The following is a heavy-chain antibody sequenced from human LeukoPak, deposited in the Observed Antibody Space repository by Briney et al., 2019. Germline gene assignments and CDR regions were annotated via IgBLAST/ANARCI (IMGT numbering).Heavy chain of an antibody. CDR2: TSSSSSYI. D-gene: IGHD5-24*01. J-gene: IGHJ4*02. V-gene: IGHV3-21*01. CDR3: ARDAGLQQYYFDY. CDR1: GFTFSSYS. Sequence: GGSLRLSCAASGFTFSSYSMNWVRQAPGKGLEWVSSTSSSSSYIYYADSVKGRFTISRDNAKNSLYLQMNSLRAEDTAVYYRARDAGLQQYYFDYWGQGTLVTVSS.